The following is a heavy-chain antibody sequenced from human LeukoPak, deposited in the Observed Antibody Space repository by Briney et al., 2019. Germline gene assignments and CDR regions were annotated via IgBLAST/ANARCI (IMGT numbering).Heavy chain of an antibody. J-gene: IGHJ6*04. CDR3: ARSARGVIFDV. V-gene: IGHV3-30-3*01. Sequence: PGRSLRLSCAASGFTFSSCAMHWVRQAPGKGLEWVAVISYDGNNKYYADSVKGRFTISRDNSKNTLDLQTNSLRAEDTAVYYCARSARGVIFDVWGKGTTVIVSS. CDR2: ISYDGNNK. D-gene: IGHD3-10*01. CDR1: GFTFSSCA.